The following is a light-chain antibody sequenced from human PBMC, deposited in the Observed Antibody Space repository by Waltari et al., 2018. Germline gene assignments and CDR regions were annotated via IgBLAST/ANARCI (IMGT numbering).Light chain of an antibody. V-gene: IGKV3-20*01. CDR2: DAS. CDR3: QKYGRLPAT. Sequence: EIVLTQSPGTLSLSPGERATLSCRASQSVSRYLAWYQQKPGQAPRLLIYDASTRATGIPDRFSGSGSWTDFSLTISRLEPEDFAVYYCQKYGRLPATFGQGTKVEIK. CDR1: QSVSRY. J-gene: IGKJ1*01.